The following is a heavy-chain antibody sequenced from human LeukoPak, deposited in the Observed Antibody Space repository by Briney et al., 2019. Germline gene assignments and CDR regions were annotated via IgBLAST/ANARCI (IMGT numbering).Heavy chain of an antibody. CDR3: ATHDFWSGYFMDY. V-gene: IGHV3-66*01. J-gene: IGHJ4*02. Sequence: GGSLRLSCAASGFTVSSNYMSWVRQAPGKGLEWVSVIYSGGSTYYADSVKGRFTISRDNSKNTLYLQMNSLRAEDTAVYYCATHDFWSGYFMDYWGQGTLVTVSS. D-gene: IGHD3-3*01. CDR2: IYSGGST. CDR1: GFTVSSNY.